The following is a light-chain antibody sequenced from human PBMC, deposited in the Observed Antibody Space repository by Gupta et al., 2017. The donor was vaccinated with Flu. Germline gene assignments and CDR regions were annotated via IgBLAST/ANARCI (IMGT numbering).Light chain of an antibody. CDR2: GAS. CDR3: QQYYTYPFT. V-gene: IGKV1-8*01. J-gene: IGKJ4*01. CDR1: QDIRGY. Sequence: PASVSASTGDTVTIACRASQDIRGYLAWYQQQPGKAPELLIYGASALQSGVPSRFSGSGSGTDFALTINSLQSEDFVTYYCQQYYTYPFTFGGGTKVEIK.